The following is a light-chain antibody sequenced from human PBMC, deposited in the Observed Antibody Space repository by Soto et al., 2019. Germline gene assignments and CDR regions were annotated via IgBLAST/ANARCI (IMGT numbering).Light chain of an antibody. J-gene: IGLJ1*01. V-gene: IGLV2-18*01. CDR3: SLYTSSSTFV. CDR2: EVS. CDR1: SSDVGSYNR. Sequence: QSVLTQPHSVSGSPGQSVTISCTGTSSDVGSYNRVSWYQQSPGTAPKLMIYEVSNRPSGVSDRFSGSKSGNTASLTISGLQAEDEADYYCSLYTSSSTFVFGTGTKLTVL.